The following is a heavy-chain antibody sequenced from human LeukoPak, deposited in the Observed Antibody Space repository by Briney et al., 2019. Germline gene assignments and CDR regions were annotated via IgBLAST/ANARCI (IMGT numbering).Heavy chain of an antibody. J-gene: IGHJ5*02. V-gene: IGHV6-1*01. D-gene: IGHD3-3*01. Sequence: SQTLSLTCAISGDSVSNNIATWNWVRQSPSRGLEWLGRTYYRSKWYNDYAVSVKSRITINPDTSKNQFSLQLNSVTPEDTAVYYCAREGGPYYDFWSGYPIWFDPWGQGTLVTVSS. CDR3: AREGGPYYDFWSGYPIWFDP. CDR2: TYYRSKWYN. CDR1: GDSVSNNIAT.